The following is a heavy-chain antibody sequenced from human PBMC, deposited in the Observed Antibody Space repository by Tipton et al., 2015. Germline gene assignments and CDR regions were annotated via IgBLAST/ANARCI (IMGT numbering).Heavy chain of an antibody. V-gene: IGHV4-31*03. CDR1: GGSIGGGYY. Sequence: TLSLTCTVSGGSIGGGYYWRWFPQYPGKGLEWIGFVYYSGYTNYNPSLTSRLTISVDTSRNQFSLHLKSVTAADTAVYYCARDKTFEAFDIWGQGTKVTVSS. CDR2: VYYSGYT. J-gene: IGHJ3*02. CDR3: ARDKTFEAFDI. D-gene: IGHD2/OR15-2a*01.